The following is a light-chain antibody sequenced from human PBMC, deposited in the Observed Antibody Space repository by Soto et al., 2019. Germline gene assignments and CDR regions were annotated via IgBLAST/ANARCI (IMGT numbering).Light chain of an antibody. Sequence: EIVLTQSPGTLSLSPGERATLSCVASQSISGSYLAWYQQKPGQAPRLLIYGASSRATDIPDRFSGSGSGADFTLTISRLEPDDFAVYYCQQYGTSITFGQGTRLEIK. V-gene: IGKV3-20*01. CDR2: GAS. CDR3: QQYGTSIT. CDR1: QSISGSY. J-gene: IGKJ5*01.